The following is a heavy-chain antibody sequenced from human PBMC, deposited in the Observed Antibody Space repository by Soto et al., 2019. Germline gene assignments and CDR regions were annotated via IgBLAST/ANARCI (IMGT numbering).Heavy chain of an antibody. J-gene: IGHJ6*03. V-gene: IGHV1-8*01. D-gene: IGHD2-2*01. CDR1: GYTFTSYD. CDR3: ARARGYCSSTSCSGHYYYYMDV. CDR2: MNPNSGNT. Sequence: QVQLVQSGAEVKKPGASVKVSCKASGYTFTSYDINWVRQATGQGLEWMGWMNPNSGNTGYAQKFQGRVTMTRNTSRSTAYMELRSLRSEATAVYYCARARGYCSSTSCSGHYYYYMDVWGKGTTVTVSS.